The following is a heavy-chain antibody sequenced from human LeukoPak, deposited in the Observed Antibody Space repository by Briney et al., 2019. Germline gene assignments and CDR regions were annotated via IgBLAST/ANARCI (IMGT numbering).Heavy chain of an antibody. Sequence: GASVKVSCKASGYTFTGYYMHWVRQAPGQGLEWMGWINPNSGGTNYAQKFQGRVAMTRDTSISTAYMELSRLRSDDTAVYYCARSATMVRGVKNWFNPWGQGTLVTVSS. CDR1: GYTFTGYY. J-gene: IGHJ5*02. V-gene: IGHV1-2*02. D-gene: IGHD3-10*01. CDR3: ARSATMVRGVKNWFNP. CDR2: INPNSGGT.